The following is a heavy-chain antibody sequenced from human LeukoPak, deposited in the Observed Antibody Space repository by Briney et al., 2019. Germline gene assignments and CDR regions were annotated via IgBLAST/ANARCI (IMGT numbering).Heavy chain of an antibody. Sequence: ASVKVSCKASGYTFTGYYMHWVRQAPGQGLEWMGGIIPIFGTANYAQKFQGRVTITADESTSTAYMELSSLRSEDTAVYYCANDYYDSKGWFDPWGQGTLVTVSS. V-gene: IGHV1-69*13. J-gene: IGHJ5*02. D-gene: IGHD3-22*01. CDR3: ANDYYDSKGWFDP. CDR1: GYTFTGYY. CDR2: IIPIFGTA.